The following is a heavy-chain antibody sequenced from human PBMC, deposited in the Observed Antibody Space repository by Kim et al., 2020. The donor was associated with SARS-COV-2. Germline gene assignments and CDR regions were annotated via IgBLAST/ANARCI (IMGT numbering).Heavy chain of an antibody. J-gene: IGHJ4*02. CDR2: IIQHGSKD. D-gene: IGHD6-13*01. V-gene: IGHV3-7*05. CDR1: GFTFSYYC. Sequence: GGSLRLSCAASGFTFSYYCMTWVRQAPGKGLEWVANIIQHGSKDYYVDSVKGRFTISRDDAKNSLYLQMNNLRVEDTAEYYCARDPLVEADLVYWGQGTL. CDR3: ARDPLVEADLVY.